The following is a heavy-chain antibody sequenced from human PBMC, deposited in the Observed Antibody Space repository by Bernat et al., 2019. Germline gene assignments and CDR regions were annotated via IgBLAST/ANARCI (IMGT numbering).Heavy chain of an antibody. CDR1: GYTFTSYD. V-gene: IGHV1-8*01. D-gene: IGHD2-21*01. J-gene: IGHJ6*02. Sequence: QVQLVQSGAEVKKPGASVKVSCKASGYTFTSYDFNWVRQATGQGLEWMGWMNPNSGNTGYAQKFQGRVTMTRNTSISTAYMELSSLRSEDTAVYYCARVYSGGLYYYYYYGMDVWGQGTTVTVSS. CDR2: MNPNSGNT. CDR3: ARVYSGGLYYYYYYGMDV.